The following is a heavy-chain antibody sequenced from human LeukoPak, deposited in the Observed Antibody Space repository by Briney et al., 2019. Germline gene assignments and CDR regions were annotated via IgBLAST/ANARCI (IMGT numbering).Heavy chain of an antibody. Sequence: KTSETLSLTCAVSGGSISTSTWWTWVRQPPGKGLEWIGEIFYSGSTNSNPSLKSRLTMSVDESKHEFSLKLTSVTAADTAVYYCASGGLVSRYLDHWGQGTLVTVSS. D-gene: IGHD3-9*01. CDR2: IFYSGST. V-gene: IGHV4-4*02. CDR3: ASGGLVSRYLDH. J-gene: IGHJ4*02. CDR1: GGSISTSTW.